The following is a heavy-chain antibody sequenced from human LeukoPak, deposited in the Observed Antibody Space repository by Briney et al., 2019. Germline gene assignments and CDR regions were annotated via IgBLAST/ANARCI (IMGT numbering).Heavy chain of an antibody. CDR2: IYSGGST. Sequence: GGSLRLSCAASGFTVSSNYMSWVRQAPGKGLEWVSVIYSGGSTYYADSVKGRFTISRDNSKNTLYLQMNSLRAEDTAVYYCAGHHPRNTVDFWGQGTLVTVSS. V-gene: IGHV3-66*04. CDR3: AGHHPRNTVDF. CDR1: GFTVSSNY. J-gene: IGHJ4*02. D-gene: IGHD2-8*02.